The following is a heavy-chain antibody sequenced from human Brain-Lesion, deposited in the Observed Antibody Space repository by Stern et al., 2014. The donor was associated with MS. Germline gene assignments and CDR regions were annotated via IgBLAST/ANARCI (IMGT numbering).Heavy chain of an antibody. CDR2: ISSSSTHI. Sequence: VQLVESGGGLVKPGGSLRLSCAASGFTFYGYSMSWVRQAPGKGLTWVSSISSSSTHIFYADSVKGRFTISRDNAKNSLYLHMNSLRAEDTAVYYCARGRYGDYDVDYWGQGTLVTVSS. D-gene: IGHD4-17*01. J-gene: IGHJ4*02. V-gene: IGHV3-21*01. CDR1: GFTFYGYS. CDR3: ARGRYGDYDVDY.